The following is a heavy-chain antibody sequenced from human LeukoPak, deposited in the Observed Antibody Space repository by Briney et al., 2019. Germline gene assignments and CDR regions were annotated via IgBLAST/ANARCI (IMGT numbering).Heavy chain of an antibody. J-gene: IGHJ3*02. CDR2: ISYAGSNK. D-gene: IGHD2-2*01. Sequence: PGGSLRLSCAASRFTFSSYALHWVRQAPGRGLEWVAVISYAGSNKYYAGSVKGRFTISRDISKNTLYLQMNSLRAEDTAVYYCARDRHQLLSDAFDIWGQGTMVTVSS. CDR1: RFTFSSYA. CDR3: ARDRHQLLSDAFDI. V-gene: IGHV3-30-3*01.